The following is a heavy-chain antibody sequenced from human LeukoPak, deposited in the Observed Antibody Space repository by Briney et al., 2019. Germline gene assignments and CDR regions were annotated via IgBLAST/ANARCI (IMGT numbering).Heavy chain of an antibody. J-gene: IGHJ4*02. V-gene: IGHV1-2*02. D-gene: IGHD2-15*01. CDR3: ARERTLTSCYDY. Sequence: GASVKVSCKASGYTFTGYYMHWVRQAPGQGLEWMGWINPNSGGTNYAQKFKGRVTMTRDTSISTPYMELSRLRSDDTAVYYCARERTLTSCYDYWGQGTLVTVSS. CDR1: GYTFTGYY. CDR2: INPNSGGT.